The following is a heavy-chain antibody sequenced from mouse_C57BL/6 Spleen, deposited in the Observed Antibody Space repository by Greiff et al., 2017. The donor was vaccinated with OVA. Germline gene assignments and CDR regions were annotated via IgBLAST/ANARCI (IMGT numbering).Heavy chain of an antibody. J-gene: IGHJ2*01. Sequence: QVQLKQSGPELVKPGASVKISCKASGYAFSSSWMNWVKQRPGKGLEWIGRIYPGDGDTNYNGKFKGKATLTADKSSSTAYMQLSSLTSEDSAVYFCARWIDSSGYDYWGQGTTLTVSS. CDR1: GYAFSSSW. V-gene: IGHV1-82*01. D-gene: IGHD3-2*02. CDR3: ARWIDSSGYDY. CDR2: IYPGDGDT.